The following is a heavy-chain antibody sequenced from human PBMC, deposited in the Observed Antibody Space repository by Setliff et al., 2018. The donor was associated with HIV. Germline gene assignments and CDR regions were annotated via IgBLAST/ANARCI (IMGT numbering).Heavy chain of an antibody. Sequence: SVKVSCKASGGTFSSYAISWVRQAPGQGLEWMGGIIPILGIANYAQKLQGRVTMTTDTSTSTAYMELRSLRSDDTAVYYCARDRKLNTYYNFWSGSEEPFDYWGQGTLVTVSS. V-gene: IGHV1-69*10. CDR1: GGTFSSYA. J-gene: IGHJ4*02. D-gene: IGHD3-3*01. CDR3: ARDRKLNTYYNFWSGSEEPFDY. CDR2: IIPILGIA.